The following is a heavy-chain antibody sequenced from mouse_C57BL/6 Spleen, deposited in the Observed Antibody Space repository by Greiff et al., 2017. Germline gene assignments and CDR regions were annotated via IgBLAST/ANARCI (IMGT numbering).Heavy chain of an antibody. CDR3: VSAYGSSPGAY. CDR1: GFSFNTYA. J-gene: IGHJ3*01. D-gene: IGHD1-1*01. Sequence: EAGGGLVQPKGSLKLSCAASGFSFNTYAMNWVRQAPGKGLEWVARIRSKSNNYATYYADSVKDRFTISRDDSESMLYLQMNNLKTEDTAMYYCVSAYGSSPGAYWGQGTLVTVSA. CDR2: IRSKSNNYAT. V-gene: IGHV10-1*01.